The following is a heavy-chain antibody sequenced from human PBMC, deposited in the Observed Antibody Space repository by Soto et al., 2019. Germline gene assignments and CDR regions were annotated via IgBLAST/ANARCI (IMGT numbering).Heavy chain of an antibody. CDR3: AHIVVAGLGYYFDY. Sequence: QITLKESGPTLVKPTQTLTLTCTFSGFSLSSTRMAVGWIRQPPGKALEWLALIYWDDDKRYSPFLKSRLTITNDTYKNQVGLTMSNMDPVDTARYYCAHIVVAGLGYYFDYWGQGTLVTVSS. D-gene: IGHD6-19*01. CDR1: GFSLSSTRMA. CDR2: IYWDDDK. V-gene: IGHV2-5*02. J-gene: IGHJ4*02.